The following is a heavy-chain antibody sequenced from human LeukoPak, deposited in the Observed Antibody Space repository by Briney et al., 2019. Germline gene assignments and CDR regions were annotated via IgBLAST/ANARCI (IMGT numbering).Heavy chain of an antibody. CDR1: GGSFSGYY. CDR2: INHSGST. Sequence: SETLSLTCAVYGGSFSGYYWSWIRQPPGKGLEWIGEINHSGSTNYNPSLKSRVTISVDTSKNQFSLKLSSVTAADTAVYYCARGKWFDPWGQGTLVTVS. V-gene: IGHV4-34*01. CDR3: ARGKWFDP. J-gene: IGHJ5*02.